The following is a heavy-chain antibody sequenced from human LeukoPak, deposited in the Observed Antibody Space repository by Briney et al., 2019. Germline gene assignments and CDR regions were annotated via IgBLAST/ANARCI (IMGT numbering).Heavy chain of an antibody. CDR2: INSDGSST. CDR1: GFTFSSYW. V-gene: IGHV3-74*01. CDR3: ARWGVGWLQFSDAFDI. Sequence: GGSLRLSCAASGFTFSSYWMHWVRHAPGKGLVWVSRINSDGSSTNYADSVKGRFTISRDNSKNTVYLQMNSLRAEDTAVYYCARWGVGWLQFSDAFDIWGQGTMVTVSS. D-gene: IGHD5-24*01. J-gene: IGHJ3*02.